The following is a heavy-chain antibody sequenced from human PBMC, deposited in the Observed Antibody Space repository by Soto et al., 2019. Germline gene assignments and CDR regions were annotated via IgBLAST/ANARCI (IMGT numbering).Heavy chain of an antibody. J-gene: IGHJ6*02. CDR1: GFTFSKAW. D-gene: IGHD3-3*01. V-gene: IGHV3-15*01. Sequence: DVQLVESGGGLVKPGGSLRLSCRTSGFTFSKAWMRWVRQAPGKGLEWVGRIRSNADGGTVEYAAPVKGRFIISRDDSTNTLYLEMNSLDSEDTGVYYCTAAGVLGVVRSGMDVWGQGTAVTVSS. CDR3: TAAGVLGVVRSGMDV. CDR2: IRSNADGGTV.